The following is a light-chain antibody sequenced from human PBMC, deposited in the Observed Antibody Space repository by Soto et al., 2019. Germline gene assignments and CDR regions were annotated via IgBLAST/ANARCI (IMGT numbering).Light chain of an antibody. Sequence: EIQLTQSPSILSASPGERVTITCRASQGIGTSLAWYQQRPGRAPKVLITAASTTKSEVPPRFSGSGSGTEFTLTISSLQPEDLAIYYCQQLSTYPLTFGGGTKVEIK. J-gene: IGKJ4*02. V-gene: IGKV1-9*01. CDR1: QGIGTS. CDR3: QQLSTYPLT. CDR2: AAS.